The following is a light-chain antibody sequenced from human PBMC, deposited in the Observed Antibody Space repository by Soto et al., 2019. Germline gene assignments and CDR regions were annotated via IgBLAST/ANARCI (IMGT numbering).Light chain of an antibody. J-gene: IGKJ1*01. V-gene: IGKV1-6*01. Sequence: AIPMTQSPSSLSASVGDRVTITCPASQGIRNDLGRYQQKPGKAPKLLIYGASSLQSGAPSRFSGSGSGTDFSLTISSLQPEDFATYYCLQDYNYPRTFGQRTKAEI. CDR3: LQDYNYPRT. CDR2: GAS. CDR1: QGIRND.